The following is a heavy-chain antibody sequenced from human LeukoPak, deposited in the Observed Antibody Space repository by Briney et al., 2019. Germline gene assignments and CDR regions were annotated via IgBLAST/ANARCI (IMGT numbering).Heavy chain of an antibody. J-gene: IGHJ4*02. V-gene: IGHV3-23*01. CDR3: AKGGPPVLRFLEWLLYLDY. D-gene: IGHD3-3*01. CDR1: GFTFSSYA. Sequence: SGGSLRLSCAASGFTFSSYAMSWVRQAPGKGLEWVSAISGSGGSTYYADSVKGRFTTSRDNSKNTLYLQMNSLRAEDTAVYYCAKGGPPVLRFLEWLLYLDYWGQGTLVTVSS. CDR2: ISGSGGST.